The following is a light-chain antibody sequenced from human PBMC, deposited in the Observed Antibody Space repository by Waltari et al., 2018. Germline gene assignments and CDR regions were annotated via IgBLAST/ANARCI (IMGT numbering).Light chain of an antibody. V-gene: IGKV1-5*03. Sequence: DVQMTQSPSTLAASVGATVTITCRASQYISTSFAWYQHKPGKAPNIPIYKSFTLDIGVASRFRGSGSGTEFTLTISILQPDDFATAHCQQYKSRSQTFGQGTKVEIK. CDR3: QQYKSRSQT. J-gene: IGKJ1*01. CDR1: QYISTS. CDR2: KSF.